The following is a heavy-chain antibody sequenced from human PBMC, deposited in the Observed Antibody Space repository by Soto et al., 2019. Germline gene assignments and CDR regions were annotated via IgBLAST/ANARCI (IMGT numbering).Heavy chain of an antibody. V-gene: IGHV3-23*01. J-gene: IGHJ4*02. D-gene: IGHD4-17*01. CDR3: AKSSFGSLTTVGTADY. CDR2: ISDSGGGT. Sequence: EVHLLESGGGLIQPGGSLRLSCAVSGFTFSSYVMSWVRQAPGKGLEWVSVISDSGGGTYYADSVKGRFTISRDNSKSTLYLHMNSLRAEDTAVYYCAKSSFGSLTTVGTADYWGQGILVTVSS. CDR1: GFTFSSYV.